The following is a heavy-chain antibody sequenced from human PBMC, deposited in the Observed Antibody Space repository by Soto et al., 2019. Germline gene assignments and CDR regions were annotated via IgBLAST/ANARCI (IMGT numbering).Heavy chain of an antibody. CDR1: GGAFNGYY. CDR2: INHSGTV. V-gene: IGHV4-34*01. J-gene: IGHJ4*02. D-gene: IGHD3-16*01. CDR3: ARVGAGPVRGSIGGFDY. Sequence: QVHLQQWGAGLLKPSETLSLTCAVNGGAFNGYYWTWIRQSPGKGLQWIGEINHSGTVDYNPSLKNSVSLSIDTSTKQFSLTLTSVTAADTAVYYCARVGAGPVRGSIGGFDYWGQGTLVTVSS.